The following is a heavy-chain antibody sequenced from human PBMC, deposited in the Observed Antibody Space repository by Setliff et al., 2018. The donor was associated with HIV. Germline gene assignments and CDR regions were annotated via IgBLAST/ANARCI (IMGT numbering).Heavy chain of an antibody. J-gene: IGHJ5*02. CDR1: GGSISSGDYY. Sequence: SETLSLTCTVSGGSISSGDYYWTWIRQPAGKGLQWIGRIHTSGNTNYNPSLKSRVTISVDTSKSQFSLKLSSLTAADTAVYYCARRGRTGNSYVLNWFDPWGQGTLVTVSS. D-gene: IGHD5-18*01. CDR3: ARRGRTGNSYVLNWFDP. CDR2: IHTSGNT. V-gene: IGHV4-61*02.